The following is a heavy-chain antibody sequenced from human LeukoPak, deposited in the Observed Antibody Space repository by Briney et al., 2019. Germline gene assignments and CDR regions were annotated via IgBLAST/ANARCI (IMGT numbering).Heavy chain of an antibody. Sequence: GGSLRLSCAASGFTFSSNWMHWVRQAPGKGLVWVSRIKSDGSKTSYADSVKGRFTISRDNAKNSLYLQMNSLRAEDMALYYCAKSLSDFWSGYGAFDIWGQGTMVTVSS. CDR3: AKSLSDFWSGYGAFDI. V-gene: IGHV3-74*01. CDR1: GFTFSSNW. J-gene: IGHJ3*02. CDR2: IKSDGSKT. D-gene: IGHD3-3*01.